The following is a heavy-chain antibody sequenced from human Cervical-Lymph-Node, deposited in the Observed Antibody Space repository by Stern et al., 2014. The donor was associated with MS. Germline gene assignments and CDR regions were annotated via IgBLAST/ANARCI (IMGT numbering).Heavy chain of an antibody. J-gene: IGHJ5*02. CDR1: GASITSYY. V-gene: IGHV4-59*01. CDR3: ARATDL. CDR2: IYYSGTT. Sequence: QVQLQESGPGLLRPSETLSLTCTVSGASITSYYWSWIRQPQGKGLEWIGYIYYSGTTNYNASLKGRVAISIDTSKTQFSLRLSSVTAADTVVYYCARATDLWGQGTLVTVSS.